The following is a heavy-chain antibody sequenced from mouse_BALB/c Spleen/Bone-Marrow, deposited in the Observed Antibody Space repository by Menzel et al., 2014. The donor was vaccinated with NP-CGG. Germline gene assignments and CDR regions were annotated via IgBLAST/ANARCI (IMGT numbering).Heavy chain of an antibody. CDR1: GFSLTSYG. CDR2: IWGDGST. J-gene: IGHJ4*01. Sequence: VMLVESGPGLVAPSQSLSITCIVSGFSLTSYGVSWVRQSPGKGLEWLGVIWGDGSTNYHSALISRLSISKDNSKSQLFLKLNSLQTDDTATYYCAKGEYAKRYYAMDYWGQGTSVTVSS. V-gene: IGHV2-3*01. CDR3: AKGEYAKRYYAMDY. D-gene: IGHD2-10*02.